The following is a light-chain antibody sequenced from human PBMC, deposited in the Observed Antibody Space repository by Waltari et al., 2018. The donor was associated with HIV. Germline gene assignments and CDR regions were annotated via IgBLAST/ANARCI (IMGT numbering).Light chain of an antibody. Sequence: DIVLTQSPDSLAVSLGEGATLQSKSSQNVFYSSNNTNYLSGYQHKPGQPPKLIIYWASSRKSGVPDRFSGSGSGTDFTPTISSLQAEDVAVYFCQQTYTIPPTFGGGTKVEIK. J-gene: IGKJ4*01. CDR2: WAS. V-gene: IGKV4-1*01. CDR1: QNVFYSSNNTNY. CDR3: QQTYTIPPT.